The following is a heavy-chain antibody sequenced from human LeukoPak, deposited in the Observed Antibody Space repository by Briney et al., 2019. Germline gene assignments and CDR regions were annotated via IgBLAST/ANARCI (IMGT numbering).Heavy chain of an antibody. J-gene: IGHJ4*02. V-gene: IGHV3-11*04. CDR1: GFTFSDHF. CDR3: ARDFYCSSTSCYAG. CDR2: INSKGDNI. Sequence: GGSLRLSCVGSGFTFSDHFMSWIRQVPGKEPEWLSYINSKGDNILYRDSVKGRFTISRDNAENSLYLQMNSLRPEDTAVYYCARDFYCSSTSCYAGWGQGTLVTVSS. D-gene: IGHD2-2*01.